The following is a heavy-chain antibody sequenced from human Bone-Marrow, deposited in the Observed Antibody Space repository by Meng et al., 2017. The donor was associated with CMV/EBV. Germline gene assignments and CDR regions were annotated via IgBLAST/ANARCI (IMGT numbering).Heavy chain of an antibody. V-gene: IGHV3-15*01. Sequence: GESLKISCAASGITFRNAWMSWVRQAPGKGLEWVGRIKSKADGETTNYAARVMGRFTISRDDSKSLLYLQMDSLKTEDTALYYCTTVIGQYQQDNWGQGTLVT. CDR1: GITFRNAW. D-gene: IGHD2-2*01. CDR2: IKSKADGETT. CDR3: TTVIGQYQQDN. J-gene: IGHJ4*02.